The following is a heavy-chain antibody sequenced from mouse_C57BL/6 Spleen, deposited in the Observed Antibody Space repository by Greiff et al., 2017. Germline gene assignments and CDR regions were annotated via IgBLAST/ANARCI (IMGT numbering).Heavy chain of an antibody. Sequence: QVQLQQSGAELVKPGASVKISCKASGYAFSSYWMNWVKQRPGKGLEWIGQIYPGDGDTNYNGKFKGKATLTADKSSSTAYMQLSSLTSEDSAVYFCARQGGGYSNYFFAYWGQGTLVTVSA. CDR1: GYAFSSYW. V-gene: IGHV1-80*01. D-gene: IGHD2-5*01. CDR3: ARQGGGYSNYFFAY. J-gene: IGHJ3*01. CDR2: IYPGDGDT.